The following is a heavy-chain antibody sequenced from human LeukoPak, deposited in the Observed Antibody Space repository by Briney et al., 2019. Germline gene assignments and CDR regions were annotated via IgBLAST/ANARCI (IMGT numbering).Heavy chain of an antibody. V-gene: IGHV1-2*02. CDR3: ARVGIAAAGSGLVLDY. CDR1: GYTFTGYY. J-gene: IGHJ4*02. CDR2: INPNSGGT. D-gene: IGHD6-13*01. Sequence: ASVKVSCKASGYTFTGYYMHWVRQAPGQGLEWMGWINPNSGGTNYAQKFQGRVTTSRDTSISTAYMELSRLRSDDTAVYYCARVGIAAAGSGLVLDYWGQGTLVTVSS.